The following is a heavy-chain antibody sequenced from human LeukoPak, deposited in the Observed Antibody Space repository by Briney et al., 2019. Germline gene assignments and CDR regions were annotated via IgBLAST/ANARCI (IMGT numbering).Heavy chain of an antibody. V-gene: IGHV3-23*01. Sequence: TGGSLRLSCAASGFTFNNYAMSWVRQAPGKGLEWVSAISGGGVSTYYADSVKGRFSVSRDNSKNTLYLQMNSLRAEHTAVYYCANVGSSPVWWGQGTLVTVSS. J-gene: IGHJ4*02. CDR3: ANVGSSPVW. D-gene: IGHD2-15*01. CDR2: ISGGGVST. CDR1: GFTFNNYA.